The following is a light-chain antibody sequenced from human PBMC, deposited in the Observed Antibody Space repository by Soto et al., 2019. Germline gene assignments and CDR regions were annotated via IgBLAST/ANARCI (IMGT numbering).Light chain of an antibody. Sequence: EIVLTQSPGTLSLSPGERATLSCRASQSVSSSYSAWYQQKPGQAPRLLIYGASSRATGIPDRFSGSGSGTDFTLTISRLEPEDFAVYYCQQYGSSPSTFGGGTKVDI. J-gene: IGKJ4*01. CDR2: GAS. CDR3: QQYGSSPST. CDR1: QSVSSSY. V-gene: IGKV3-20*01.